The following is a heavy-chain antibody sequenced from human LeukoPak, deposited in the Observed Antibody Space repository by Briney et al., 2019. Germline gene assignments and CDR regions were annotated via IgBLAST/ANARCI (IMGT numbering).Heavy chain of an antibody. Sequence: GSLRLSCAASGFTFSSYGMSWVRQPPGKGLEWIGEIYHSGNTNYNPSLKSRVTILEDKSKNQFSLKLSSVTAADTAVYYCARGSGYDPFDYWGQGTLVTVSS. V-gene: IGHV4-4*02. CDR3: ARGSGYDPFDY. CDR1: GFTFSSYGM. CDR2: IYHSGNT. J-gene: IGHJ4*02. D-gene: IGHD5-12*01.